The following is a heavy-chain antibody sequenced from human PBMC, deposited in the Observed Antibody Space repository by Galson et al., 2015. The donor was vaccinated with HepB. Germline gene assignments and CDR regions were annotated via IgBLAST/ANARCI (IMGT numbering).Heavy chain of an antibody. CDR1: GFTFSSYG. J-gene: IGHJ4*02. D-gene: IGHD1-7*01. Sequence: SLRLSCAASGFTFSSYGMHWVRQAPGKGLEWVAVIWYDGSNKYYADSVKGRFTISRDNSKNTLYLQMNSLRAEDTAVYDCAGDIGRLELYGRDYWGQGTLVTVSS. CDR2: IWYDGSNK. V-gene: IGHV3-33*01. CDR3: AGDIGRLELYGRDY.